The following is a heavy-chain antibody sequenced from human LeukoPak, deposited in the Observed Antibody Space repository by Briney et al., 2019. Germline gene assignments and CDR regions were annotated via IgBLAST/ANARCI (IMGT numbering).Heavy chain of an antibody. V-gene: IGHV1-24*01. CDR2: FDPEDGET. Sequence: ASVKVSCKVSGYTLTELSMHWVRQSPGKGLEWMGAFDPEDGETIYAQKFQGRVTMTEDTSTDTAYMELSSLRSEDTAVYYCARGTWELLRLDYWGQGTLVTVSS. CDR1: GYTLTELS. CDR3: ARGTWELLRLDY. D-gene: IGHD1-26*01. J-gene: IGHJ4*02.